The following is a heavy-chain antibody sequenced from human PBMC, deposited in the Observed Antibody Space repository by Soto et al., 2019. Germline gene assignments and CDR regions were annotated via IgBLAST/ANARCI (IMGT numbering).Heavy chain of an antibody. CDR2: IIPILGIA. CDR3: ARDPPPSYCSGGSCNDY. Sequence: QVQLVQSGAEVKKPGSSVKVSCKASGGTFSSYTISWVRQAPGQGLEWMGRIIPILGIANYAQKFQGRVTIAADKSTSTAYMELSSLRSEDTAVYYCARDPPPSYCSGGSCNDYWGQGTLVTVSS. D-gene: IGHD2-15*01. J-gene: IGHJ4*02. CDR1: GGTFSSYT. V-gene: IGHV1-69*08.